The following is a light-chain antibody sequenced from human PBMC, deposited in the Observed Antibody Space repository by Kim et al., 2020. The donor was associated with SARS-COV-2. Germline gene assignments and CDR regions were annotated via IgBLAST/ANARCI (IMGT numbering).Light chain of an antibody. CDR2: LNSDGSH. CDR3: QTWGTGTNWV. V-gene: IGLV4-69*01. J-gene: IGLJ3*02. CDR1: SGHSSYA. Sequence: QPVLTQSPSASASLGASVKLTCTLSSGHSSYAIAWHQQQPEKGPRYLMKLNSDGSHSKGDGIPDRFSGSSSGAERYLTISSLQSEDEADYYCQTWGTGTNWVCGGGTQLTVL.